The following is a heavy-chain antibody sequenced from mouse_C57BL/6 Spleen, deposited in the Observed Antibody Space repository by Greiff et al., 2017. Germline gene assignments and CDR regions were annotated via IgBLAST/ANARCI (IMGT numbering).Heavy chain of an antibody. CDR2: IDPETGGT. D-gene: IGHD1-2*01. Sequence: QVQLQQSGAELVRPGASVTLSCKASGYTFTDYEMHWVKQTPVHGLEWIGAIDPETGGTAYNQKFKGKAILTADKSSSTAYMGLRSLTSADAAVCYSTRDGTFPYYAMDYWGQGTSVTVSS. CDR1: GYTFTDYE. CDR3: TRDGTFPYYAMDY. J-gene: IGHJ4*01. V-gene: IGHV1-15*01.